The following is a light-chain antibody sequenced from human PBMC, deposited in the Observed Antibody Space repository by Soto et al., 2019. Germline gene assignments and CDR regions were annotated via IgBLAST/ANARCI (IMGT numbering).Light chain of an antibody. Sequence: DIQMTQSPPSLSASVGDTVTITCRASQSITSYLNWYQQKPGKAPKLLIFAAASLQSGVPPRFSGSASATGCTLTISSLQPEDFATYYCQQSYSTPFTFGGGTKVDIK. J-gene: IGKJ4*01. CDR3: QQSYSTPFT. CDR2: AAA. CDR1: QSITSY. V-gene: IGKV1-39*01.